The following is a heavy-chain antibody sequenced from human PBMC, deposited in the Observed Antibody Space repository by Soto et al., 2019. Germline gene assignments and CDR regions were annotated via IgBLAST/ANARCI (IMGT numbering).Heavy chain of an antibody. CDR1: GYTFTSYD. CDR3: ARGRLLQWANYYYYMDV. Sequence: ASVKVSCKASGYTFTSYDINWVRQATGQGLEWMGWMNPSSGNTGYAQKFQGRVTMTRNTSISTAYMELSSLRSEGTAVYYCARGRLLQWANYYYYMDVWGKGTTVTVSS. CDR2: MNPSSGNT. D-gene: IGHD4-17*01. J-gene: IGHJ6*03. V-gene: IGHV1-8*01.